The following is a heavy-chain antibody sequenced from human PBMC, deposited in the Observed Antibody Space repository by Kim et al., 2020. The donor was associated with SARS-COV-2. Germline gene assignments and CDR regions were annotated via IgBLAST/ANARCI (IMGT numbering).Heavy chain of an antibody. CDR2: ISGSGGST. J-gene: IGHJ3*02. D-gene: IGHD3-10*01. V-gene: IGHV3-23*01. Sequence: GGSLRLSCAASGFTFSSYAMSWVRQAPGKGLEWVSAISGSGGSTYYADSVKGRFTISRDNSKNTLYLQMNSLRAEDTAVYYCATGYYGSGSYYRKPLAFDIWGQGTMVTVSS. CDR3: ATGYYGSGSYYRKPLAFDI. CDR1: GFTFSSYA.